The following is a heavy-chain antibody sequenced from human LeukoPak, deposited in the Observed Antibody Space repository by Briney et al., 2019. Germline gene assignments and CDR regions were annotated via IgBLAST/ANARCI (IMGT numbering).Heavy chain of an antibody. CDR3: ARRSGGGDY. V-gene: IGHV4-38-2*01. CDR1: GFSISNGYY. Sequence: PSETLSLTCAVSGFSISNGYYWGWIRQPPGKGLEWIGSIYHSGNTYYNPSLKSRVTMSVDTSKNQFSLKLSSVTAADTAVYYCARRSGGGDYWGQGTLVTVSS. J-gene: IGHJ4*02. D-gene: IGHD2-15*01. CDR2: IYHSGNT.